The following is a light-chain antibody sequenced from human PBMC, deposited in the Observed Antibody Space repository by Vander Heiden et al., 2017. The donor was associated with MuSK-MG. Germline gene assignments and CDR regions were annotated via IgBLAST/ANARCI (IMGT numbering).Light chain of an antibody. CDR3: QQYTGYSCS. Sequence: DLHIAQSPSTLSASVGHRVPIPFRASQSIDRWLAWYQQRPGKAPKLLIYEASRLESGVPSRFSGSGSGTEFTLTISSLQPDDVATYYCQQYTGYSCSFGQGSKLEIK. CDR2: EAS. CDR1: QSIDRW. V-gene: IGKV1-5*03. J-gene: IGKJ2*04.